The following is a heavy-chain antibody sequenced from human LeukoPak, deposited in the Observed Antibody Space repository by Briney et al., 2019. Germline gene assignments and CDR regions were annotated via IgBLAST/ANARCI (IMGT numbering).Heavy chain of an antibody. CDR2: MRGDGSQL. Sequence: PGGSLRLSCAGSGFTFSDFWMTWVRQTPGKGLEWVASMRGDGSQLYHAESVKGRFTISRDNSKNTLYVQMNSLRVEDTAIYYCAKDIGRRIFGVAYDAFDIWGQGTILTVSS. V-gene: IGHV3-30*02. J-gene: IGHJ3*02. D-gene: IGHD3-3*01. CDR3: AKDIGRRIFGVAYDAFDI. CDR1: GFTFSDFW.